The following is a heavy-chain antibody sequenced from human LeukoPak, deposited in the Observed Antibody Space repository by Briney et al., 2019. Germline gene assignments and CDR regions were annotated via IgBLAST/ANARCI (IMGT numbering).Heavy chain of an antibody. CDR2: IYYSGST. CDR3: ASAPYCDFWSGYYTNWYFDL. V-gene: IGHV4-59*01. D-gene: IGHD3-3*01. Sequence: SETLSLTCTVSGGSISSYYWSWIRQPPGKGLEWIGYIYYSGSTNYNPSLKSRVTISVDTSKNQFSLKLSSVTAADTAVYYCASAPYCDFWSGYYTNWYFDLWGRGTLVAVSS. J-gene: IGHJ2*01. CDR1: GGSISSYY.